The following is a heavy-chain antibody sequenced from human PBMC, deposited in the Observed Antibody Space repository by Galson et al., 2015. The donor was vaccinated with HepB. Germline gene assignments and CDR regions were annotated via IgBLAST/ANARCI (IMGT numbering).Heavy chain of an antibody. D-gene: IGHD3-22*01. CDR1: GFTFSSYA. Sequence: SLRLSCAASGFTFSSYAMHWVRQAPGKGLEWVAVISYDGSNKYYADSVKGRFTISRDNSKNTLYLQMKSLRAEDTAVYYCARDRYYYDGSGIFDYWCQGTLVTVSS. V-gene: IGHV3-30-3*01. J-gene: IGHJ4*02. CDR3: ARDRYYYDGSGIFDY. CDR2: ISYDGSNK.